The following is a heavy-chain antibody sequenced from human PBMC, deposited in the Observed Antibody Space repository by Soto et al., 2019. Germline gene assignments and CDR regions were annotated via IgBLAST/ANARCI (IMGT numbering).Heavy chain of an antibody. D-gene: IGHD3-3*01. CDR1: GGSISSGGYY. CDR2: IYYSGST. CDR3: ARDNILGILYGGMDV. V-gene: IGHV4-30-4*01. Sequence: PSETLSLTCTVSGGSISSGGYYWSWILEPPGKGLEWIGYIYYSGSTYYNPSLKSRVTISVDTSKNQFSLKLSSVTAADTAVYYCARDNILGILYGGMDVWGQGTTVTVSS. J-gene: IGHJ6*02.